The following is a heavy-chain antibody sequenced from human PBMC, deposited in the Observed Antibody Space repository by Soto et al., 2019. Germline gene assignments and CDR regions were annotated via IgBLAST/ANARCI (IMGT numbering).Heavy chain of an antibody. CDR2: IVVGSGNT. Sequence: QMQLVQSGPEVKKPGTSVKVSCKASGFTFTSSAVQWVRQARGQRLEWIGWIVVGSGNTNYAQKFQERVTITRDMSTSTAYMELSSLRSEDTAVYYCAADRTLRYFGWLSQNLYYYYGMDVWGQGTTVTVSS. D-gene: IGHD3-9*01. CDR3: AADRTLRYFGWLSQNLYYYYGMDV. V-gene: IGHV1-58*01. CDR1: GFTFTSSA. J-gene: IGHJ6*02.